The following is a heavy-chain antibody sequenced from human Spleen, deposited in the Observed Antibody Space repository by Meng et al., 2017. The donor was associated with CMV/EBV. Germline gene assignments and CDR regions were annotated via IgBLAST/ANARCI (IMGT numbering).Heavy chain of an antibody. J-gene: IGHJ4*02. V-gene: IGHV1-2*02. CDR2: INPNSGGT. CDR3: ARDQYSGSYDY. D-gene: IGHD1-26*01. CDR1: GYTVSGYY. Sequence: SCKATGYTVSGYYMHWVRQAPGQGLEWMGWINPNSGGTNYAQKFQGRVTMTRDTSISTAYMELSRLRSDDTAVYYCARDQYSGSYDYWGQGTLVTVSS.